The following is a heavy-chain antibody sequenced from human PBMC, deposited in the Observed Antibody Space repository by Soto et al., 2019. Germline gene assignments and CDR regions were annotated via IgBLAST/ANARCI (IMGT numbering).Heavy chain of an antibody. V-gene: IGHV3-66*01. CDR2: IYRGAGST. J-gene: IGHJ6*03. CDR3: ARNHGDSNYYYYYYMDV. D-gene: IGHD4-17*01. CDR1: GLNVSSNF. Sequence: EVQLVESGGGLVQPGGSLRLSCAASGLNVSSNFMSWVRQAPGKGLEWLSVIYRGAGSTYYADSVKGRFTISRDKSKNAVYLQMNSLRAEDTAVYYCARNHGDSNYYYYYYMDVWGKGTTVTVSS.